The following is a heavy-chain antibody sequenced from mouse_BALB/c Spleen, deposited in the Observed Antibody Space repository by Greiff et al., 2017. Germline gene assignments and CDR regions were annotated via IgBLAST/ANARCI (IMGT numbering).Heavy chain of an antibody. CDR3: ARNYASSSAYWYFYV. J-gene: IGHJ1*01. D-gene: IGHD1-1*01. CDR1: GYTFTSYW. CDR2: IAPGSGST. Sequence: DLVKPGASVKLSCKASGYTFTSYWINWIKQRPGQGLEWIGRIAPGSGSTYYNEMFKGKATLTVDTSSSTAYIQLSSLSSEDSAVFICARNYASSSAYWYFYVWGAGTPGTVSP. V-gene: IGHV1S41*01.